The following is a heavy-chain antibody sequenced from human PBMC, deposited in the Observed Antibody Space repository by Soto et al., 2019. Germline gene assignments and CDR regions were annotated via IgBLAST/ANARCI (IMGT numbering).Heavy chain of an antibody. J-gene: IGHJ4*02. CDR2: IIPIFGTA. V-gene: IGHV1-69*13. CDR3: ARSHHPDPLATFFDY. Sequence: SVKVSCKASGGTFSSYAISWVRQAPGQGLEWMGGIIPIFGTANYAQKFQGRVTITADESTSTAYMELSSLRSEDTAVYYCARSHHPDPLATFFDYWGQGTLVTVSS. CDR1: GGTFSSYA.